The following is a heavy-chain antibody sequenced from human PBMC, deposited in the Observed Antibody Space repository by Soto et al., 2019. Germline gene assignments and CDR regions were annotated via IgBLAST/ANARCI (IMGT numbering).Heavy chain of an antibody. V-gene: IGHV3-30-3*01. J-gene: IGHJ6*02. CDR3: ARQKDYDYVWGSYRPAPNYYYYGMDV. CDR2: ISYDGSNK. Sequence: GGSLRLSCAASGFTFSSYAMHWVRQAPGKGLEWVAVISYDGSNKYYADSVKGRFTISRDNSKNTLYLQMNSLRAEDTAVYYCARQKDYDYVWGSYRPAPNYYYYGMDVWGQGTTVTVSS. CDR1: GFTFSSYA. D-gene: IGHD3-16*02.